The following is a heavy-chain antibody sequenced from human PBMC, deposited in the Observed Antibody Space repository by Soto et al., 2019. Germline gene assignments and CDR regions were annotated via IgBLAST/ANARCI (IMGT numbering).Heavy chain of an antibody. CDR2: IYYSGST. D-gene: IGHD6-13*01. CDR1: GGSISSSSYY. Sequence: QLQLQESGPGLVKPSETLSLTCTVSGGSISSSSYYWGWIRQPPGKGLEWIGSIYYSGSTYYNPSLKSRVTISVDTSKNQFSLKLSSVTAADTAVYYCAIHPGAGYSSSLNWFDPWGQGTLVTVSS. V-gene: IGHV4-39*01. J-gene: IGHJ5*02. CDR3: AIHPGAGYSSSLNWFDP.